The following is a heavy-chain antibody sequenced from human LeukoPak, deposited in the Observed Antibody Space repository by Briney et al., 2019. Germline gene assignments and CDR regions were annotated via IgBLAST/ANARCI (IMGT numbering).Heavy chain of an antibody. CDR2: IYYSGST. J-gene: IGHJ5*02. CDR3: ARFMAGDYSNYFRWFDP. Sequence: SETLSLTCTVSGGSISSGGYYWSWIRQHPGKGLEWIGYIYYSGSTYYNPSLKGRVTISVDTSKNQFSLKLSSVTAADTAVYYCARFMAGDYSNYFRWFDPWGQGTLVTVSS. D-gene: IGHD4-11*01. V-gene: IGHV4-31*03. CDR1: GGSISSGGYY.